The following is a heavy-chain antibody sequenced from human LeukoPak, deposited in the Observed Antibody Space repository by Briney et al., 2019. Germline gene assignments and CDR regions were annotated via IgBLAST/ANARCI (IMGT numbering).Heavy chain of an antibody. V-gene: IGHV4-34*01. J-gene: IGHJ6*02. D-gene: IGHD6-13*01. Sequence: PSETLSLTCAVYGGSFSGYYWSWIRQPPGKGLEWIGEINHRGSTNYKPSLKSRVTISVDTPKNQFSLKLSSVTAADTAVYYCARHPRIAAAALRYYYYGMDVWGQGTTVTVSS. CDR1: GGSFSGYY. CDR2: INHRGST. CDR3: ARHPRIAAAALRYYYYGMDV.